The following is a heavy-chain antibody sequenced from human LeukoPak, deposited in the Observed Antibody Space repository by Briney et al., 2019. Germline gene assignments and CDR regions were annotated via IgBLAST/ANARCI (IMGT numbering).Heavy chain of an antibody. CDR2: FFYSGST. CDR3: ARGSGGYHYDH. CDR1: GGSISSYY. Sequence: SETLSLTCTVSGGSISSYYWSWIRQPPGKGLERIGYFFYSGSTNYNPSLKSRVTISVDTSKNQFSLKLSSVTAADTAVYYCARGSGGYHYDHWGQGTLVTVSS. V-gene: IGHV4-59*01. J-gene: IGHJ5*02. D-gene: IGHD3-22*01.